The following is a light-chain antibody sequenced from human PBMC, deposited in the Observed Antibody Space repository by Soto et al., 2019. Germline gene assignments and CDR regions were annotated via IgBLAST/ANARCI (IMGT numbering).Light chain of an antibody. Sequence: IQMTQSPSTLSASMGDRVTFTCRTSQSVNTWLAWYQQKPGKAPQLLIYDASSLDGGVPSRFSGAQSGTEFNLTISSLQPEDFATYYCQQLNGYLELTFGGGTKVDI. V-gene: IGKV1-5*01. J-gene: IGKJ4*01. CDR3: QQLNGYLELT. CDR2: DAS. CDR1: QSVNTW.